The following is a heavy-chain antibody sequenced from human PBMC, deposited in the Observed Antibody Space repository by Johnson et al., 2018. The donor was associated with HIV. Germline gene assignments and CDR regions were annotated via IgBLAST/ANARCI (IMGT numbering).Heavy chain of an antibody. CDR2: ISYDGSNT. V-gene: IGHV3-30*04. CDR3: ARDRGGGSYHDAFDI. Sequence: QAPGKGLEWVAVISYDGSNTYYADSVKGRFTISRDNSKNTLYLQMNSLRAEDTAVYYCARDRGGGSYHDAFDIWGQGTMVTVSS. J-gene: IGHJ3*02. D-gene: IGHD1-26*01.